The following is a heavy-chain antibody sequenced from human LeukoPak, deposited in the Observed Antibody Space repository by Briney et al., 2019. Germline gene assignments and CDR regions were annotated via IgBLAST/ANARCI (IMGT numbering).Heavy chain of an antibody. CDR2: MNPNSGNT. V-gene: IGHV1-8*01. CDR1: GYTFTSYD. CDR3: ARDYYDSSGYPVGSFDY. J-gene: IGHJ4*02. Sequence: ASVKVSCKASGYTFTSYDINWVRQATGQGLEWMGWMNPNSGNTGYAQKFQGRVTMTRNTSISTAYMELSSLRSEDTAVYYCARDYYDSSGYPVGSFDYWGQGTLVTVSS. D-gene: IGHD3-22*01.